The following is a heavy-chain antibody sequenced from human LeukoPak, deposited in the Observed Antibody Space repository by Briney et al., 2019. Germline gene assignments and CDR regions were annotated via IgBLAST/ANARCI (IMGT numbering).Heavy chain of an antibody. CDR3: ARDKRSSWYYYGMDV. D-gene: IGHD6-13*01. CDR1: GGSLSSYY. Sequence: LETLSLTRTLSGGSLSSYYWSWPWQPPGRGLEWVVYIYYSGSTNYNPSLKSRVTISVDTSKNQFSLKLSSVTAADTAVYYCARDKRSSWYYYGMDVWGQGTTVTVSS. V-gene: IGHV4-59*01. CDR2: IYYSGST. J-gene: IGHJ6*02.